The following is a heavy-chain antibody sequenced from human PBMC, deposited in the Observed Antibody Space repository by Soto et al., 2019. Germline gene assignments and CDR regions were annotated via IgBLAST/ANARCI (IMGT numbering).Heavy chain of an antibody. CDR3: ARTSAACKYYYGMDV. Sequence: EVQLVQSGAEVKKPGESLKISCKGSGYSFTSYWIGWLRQLPGKGLEWMGIIYPGDSDTRYSPSFQGQVTISADKSISNAYLQWSSLKASDTAMHYCARTSAACKYYYGMDVWGQGTTVTVSS. CDR1: GYSFTSYW. CDR2: IYPGDSDT. J-gene: IGHJ6*02. V-gene: IGHV5-51*01. D-gene: IGHD6-13*01.